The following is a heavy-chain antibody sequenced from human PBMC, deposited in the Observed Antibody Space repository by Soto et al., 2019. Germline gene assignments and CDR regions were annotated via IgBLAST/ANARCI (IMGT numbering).Heavy chain of an antibody. J-gene: IGHJ4*02. CDR2: ISGSGGST. D-gene: IGHD3-22*01. V-gene: IGHV3-23*01. Sequence: EVQLLESGGGLVQPGGSLRLSCAASGFTFSSYAMSWVSQATGKGLEWVSAISGSGGSTYYADSVKGRFTISSDNSKNTLYLQMNSLRAEDTAVYYCAKVYYYSSGYYYLVLLYYFDYWGQGTLVTVSS. CDR3: AKVYYYSSGYYYLVLLYYFDY. CDR1: GFTFSSYA.